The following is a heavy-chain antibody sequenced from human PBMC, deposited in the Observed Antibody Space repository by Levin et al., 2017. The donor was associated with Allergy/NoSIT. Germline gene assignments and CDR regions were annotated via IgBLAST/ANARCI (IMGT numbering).Heavy chain of an antibody. CDR2: IKSKTDGGTT. J-gene: IGHJ4*02. D-gene: IGHD3-3*01. V-gene: IGHV3-15*01. CDR3: TTDATYYDVWSGLRPDY. CDR1: GFTFSNAW. Sequence: GESLKISCAASGFTFSNAWMSWVRQAPGKGLEWVGRIKSKTDGGTTDYAAPVKGRFTISRDDSKNTLYLQMNSLKTEDTAVYYCTTDATYYDVWSGLRPDYWGQGTLVTVSS.